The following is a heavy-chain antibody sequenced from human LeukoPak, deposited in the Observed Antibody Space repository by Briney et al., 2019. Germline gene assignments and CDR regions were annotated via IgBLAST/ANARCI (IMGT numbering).Heavy chain of an antibody. CDR1: GYTLTELS. CDR2: FDPEDGET. J-gene: IGHJ4*02. CDR3: ATAWDYVWGSYRYGLDY. Sequence: ASVKVSCKVSGYTLTELSMHWVRQAPGKGLEWMGGFDPEDGETIYAQKFQGRVTMTEDTSTDTAYMELSSLRSEDTAVYYCATAWDYVWGSYRYGLDYWGQGTLVTVSS. V-gene: IGHV1-24*01. D-gene: IGHD3-16*02.